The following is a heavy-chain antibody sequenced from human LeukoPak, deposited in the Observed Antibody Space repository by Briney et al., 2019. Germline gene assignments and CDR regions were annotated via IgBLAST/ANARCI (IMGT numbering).Heavy chain of an antibody. CDR2: ISAYNGNT. J-gene: IGHJ4*02. CDR1: GYTFTSYG. D-gene: IGHD1-26*01. V-gene: IGHV1-18*01. CDR3: ARDFESEEWELLPGDY. Sequence: ASVKLSCKASGYTFTSYGISWVRQAPGQGLEWMGWISAYNGNTNYAQKLQGRVTMTTDTSTSTAYMELRSLRSDDTAVYYCARDFESEEWELLPGDYWGQGTLVTVSS.